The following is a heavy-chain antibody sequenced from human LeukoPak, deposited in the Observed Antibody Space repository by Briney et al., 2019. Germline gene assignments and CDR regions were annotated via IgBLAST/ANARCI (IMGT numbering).Heavy chain of an antibody. J-gene: IGHJ4*02. Sequence: GGSLRLSCAASGFTFSSMNWVRQAPGKGLEWVSSISISSNYIYYPDSLKGRFTISRDNAKNSLYLQMNSLRAEDAAVYYCARDMDGSGSSDYWGQGTLVTVSS. D-gene: IGHD3-10*01. CDR1: GFTFSS. CDR3: ARDMDGSGSSDY. CDR2: ISISSNYI. V-gene: IGHV3-21*01.